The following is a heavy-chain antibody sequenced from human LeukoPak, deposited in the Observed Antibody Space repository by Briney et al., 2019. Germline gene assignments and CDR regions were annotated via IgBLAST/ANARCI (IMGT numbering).Heavy chain of an antibody. D-gene: IGHD3-22*01. CDR1: GFTFTNYG. CDR2: IFNTGST. Sequence: GGSLRLSCVASGFTFTNYGMTWVRQAPGKGLEWVSSIFNTGSTYYADSVKGRVTISRDNSRNMVYLQMNSLRAEDTAVYYCAKDRTYHSDFSAYYFSPPLQQYWGQGTLVTVSS. CDR3: AKDRTYHSDFSAYYFSPPLQQY. J-gene: IGHJ4*02. V-gene: IGHV3-23*01.